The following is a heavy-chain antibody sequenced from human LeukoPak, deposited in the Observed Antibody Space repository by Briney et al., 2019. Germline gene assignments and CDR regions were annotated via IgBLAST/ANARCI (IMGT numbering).Heavy chain of an antibody. CDR2: IYYSGST. Sequence: SETLSLTCSGSGVSISSNYWIWLPQPPGKGLEGIGYIYYSGSTNYNHLLKSRVTTSVNTSRKEYSLKLSSVSAADTAVYYCARVQALTDGMGVWGQGTTVTVS. CDR3: ARVQALTDGMGV. CDR1: GVSISSNY. J-gene: IGHJ6*02. V-gene: IGHV4-59*08.